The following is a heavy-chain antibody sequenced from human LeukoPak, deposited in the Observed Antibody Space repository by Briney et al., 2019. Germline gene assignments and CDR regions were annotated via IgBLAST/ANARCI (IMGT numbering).Heavy chain of an antibody. J-gene: IGHJ4*02. D-gene: IGHD3-10*01. CDR2: ISSGTSTT. CDR3: ARGRGLTLSYHYFDY. Sequence: GGSLRLSCAASGFTFSPLGMNWVRQAPGRGLEWVSYISSGTSTTYYADSVKGRFTISRDNAKNSLYLQLNSLRDEDTAVYYCARGRGLTLSYHYFDYWGQGTLVTVSS. V-gene: IGHV3-48*02. CDR1: GFTFSPLG.